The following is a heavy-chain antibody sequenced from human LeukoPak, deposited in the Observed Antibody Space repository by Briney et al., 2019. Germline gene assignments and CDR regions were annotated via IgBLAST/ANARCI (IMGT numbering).Heavy chain of an antibody. CDR3: ARGLSERPACGGDCYSTDY. Sequence: LVKVSCKASGGTFSSYAISWVRQAPGQGLEWMGGIIPIFGTANYAQKFQGRVTITADKSTSTAYMELSSLRSEDTAVYYCARGLSERPACGGDCYSTDYWGQGTLVTVSS. J-gene: IGHJ4*02. CDR1: GGTFSSYA. D-gene: IGHD2-21*02. CDR2: IIPIFGTA. V-gene: IGHV1-69*06.